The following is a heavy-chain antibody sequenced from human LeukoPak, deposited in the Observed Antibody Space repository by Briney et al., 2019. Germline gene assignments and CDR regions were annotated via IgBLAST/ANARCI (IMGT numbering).Heavy chain of an antibody. J-gene: IGHJ3*02. V-gene: IGHV5-51*01. CDR2: IYPGNSDT. D-gene: IGHD3-10*01. CDR3: ALAIWFGDDAFDI. CDR1: GYSFTNYW. Sequence: GESLKISCKGSGYSFTNYWIGWVRQMPGKGLEWMGIIYPGNSDTKYSPSFQGQVTISADKSITTAYLQWSSLKASDTAMYYCALAIWFGDDAFDIWGQGTMVTVSS.